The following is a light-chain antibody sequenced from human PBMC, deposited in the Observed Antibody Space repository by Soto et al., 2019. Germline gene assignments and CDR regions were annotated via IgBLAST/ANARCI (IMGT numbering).Light chain of an antibody. V-gene: IGKV3-20*01. CDR2: AAS. J-gene: IGKJ5*01. CDR3: QQYGDSPIT. CDR1: QSVSSSH. Sequence: EIVLTQSPGTLSLSPGERATLSCRASQSVSSSHLAWYQHKPGQAPRLLIYAASSRATGSPDRFSGGGSGTDFTPTFSRLEPEDFAVYYCQQYGDSPITFGQGTRLEIK.